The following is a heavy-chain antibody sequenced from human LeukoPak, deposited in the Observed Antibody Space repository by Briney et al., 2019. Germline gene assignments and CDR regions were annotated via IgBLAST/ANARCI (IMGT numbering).Heavy chain of an antibody. Sequence: GGSLRLSCVLSGLTFSDAWMSWVRQAPGRGLEWVGRIRNDRITDYAAPVQGRFSISRDNSKNTFYLQINSLRTEDTGMYFCTWMATIFTVDYWGQGTLVTVSS. V-gene: IGHV3-15*01. CDR3: TWMATIFTVDY. D-gene: IGHD5-12*01. CDR1: GLTFSDAW. CDR2: IRNDRIT. J-gene: IGHJ4*02.